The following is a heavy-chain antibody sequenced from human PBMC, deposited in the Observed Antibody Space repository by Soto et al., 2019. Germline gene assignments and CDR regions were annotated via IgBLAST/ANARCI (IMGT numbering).Heavy chain of an antibody. Sequence: ASVKVSCKASGYTFTSYGMRWVRQAPGQGLEWMGWISAYNGNTNYAQKLQGRVTMTTDTSTSTAYMELRSLRSDDTAVYYCAREDYGDYYFDYWGQGTLVTVSS. CDR1: GYTFTSYG. CDR2: ISAYNGNT. J-gene: IGHJ4*02. D-gene: IGHD4-17*01. V-gene: IGHV1-18*01. CDR3: AREDYGDYYFDY.